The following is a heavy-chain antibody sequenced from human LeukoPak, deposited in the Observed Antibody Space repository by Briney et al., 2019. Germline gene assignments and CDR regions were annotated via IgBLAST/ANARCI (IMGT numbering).Heavy chain of an antibody. Sequence: GGSLRLSCVASGFTLSSYSVNWVRQAPGKGLEWVSYISGSSGTIYYADSVKGRFTISRDNAKNSLYLQMNSLRAEDTAVYYCARRSEFGVLYYMDIWGKGTTVTVSS. V-gene: IGHV3-48*01. D-gene: IGHD3-16*01. CDR3: ARRSEFGVLYYMDI. CDR1: GFTLSSYS. J-gene: IGHJ6*03. CDR2: ISGSSGTI.